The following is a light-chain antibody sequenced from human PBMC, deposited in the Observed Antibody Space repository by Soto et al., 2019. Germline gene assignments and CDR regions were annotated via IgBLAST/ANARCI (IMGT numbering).Light chain of an antibody. Sequence: SYELTQPPSMSVAPGKTARIACGGHNIGTKSVHWHQQKPGQAPVLVIYYDSDRPSGIPERFSGSNSGNTATLTISRVEAGDEADYYCQVWDSSSDHVVFGGGTKVTVL. CDR1: NIGTKS. CDR2: YDS. J-gene: IGLJ2*01. CDR3: QVWDSSSDHVV. V-gene: IGLV3-21*04.